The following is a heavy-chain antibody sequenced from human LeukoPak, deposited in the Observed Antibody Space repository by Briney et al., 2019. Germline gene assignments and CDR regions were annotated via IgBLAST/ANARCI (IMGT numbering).Heavy chain of an antibody. CDR2: IYPGDSDT. V-gene: IGHV5-51*01. CDR1: GYSFTTYW. CDR3: ARHLSSTGGCCYVDY. D-gene: IGHD2-8*02. J-gene: IGHJ4*02. Sequence: GESVKISCKASGYSFTTYWIGWVRQMPGKDLEWMGLIYPGDSDTKYSLSFEGEVTISADKSTSTAYLQWNSLKASDTAIYYCARHLSSTGGCCYVDYWGQGTLVIVSS.